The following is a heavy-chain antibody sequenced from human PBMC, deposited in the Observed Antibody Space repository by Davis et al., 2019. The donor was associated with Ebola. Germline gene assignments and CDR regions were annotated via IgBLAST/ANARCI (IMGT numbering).Heavy chain of an antibody. CDR2: ISGSGGST. D-gene: IGHD3-3*01. Sequence: GESLKISCAASGFTFSSYAMSWVRQAPGKGLEWVSAISGSGGSTYYADSVKGRFTISRDNSKNTLYLQMNSLRAEDTAVYYCARTRVWSGYYTYDAFDIWGQGTMVTVSS. CDR3: ARTRVWSGYYTYDAFDI. J-gene: IGHJ3*02. V-gene: IGHV3-23*01. CDR1: GFTFSSYA.